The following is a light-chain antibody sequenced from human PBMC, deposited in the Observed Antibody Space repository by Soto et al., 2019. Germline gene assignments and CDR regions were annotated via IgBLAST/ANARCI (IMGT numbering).Light chain of an antibody. V-gene: IGKV1-33*01. Sequence: DIQMTQSPSSLSASVGDRVTITCQASQDISNYLNWYQQKPGKAPKLLIYDASNLETGVPSRFSGSGSGTDFTFTISSLQPEXXATXXXXXXXNLPITFGQGTRLEIK. CDR3: XXXXNLPIT. J-gene: IGKJ5*01. CDR1: QDISNY. CDR2: DAS.